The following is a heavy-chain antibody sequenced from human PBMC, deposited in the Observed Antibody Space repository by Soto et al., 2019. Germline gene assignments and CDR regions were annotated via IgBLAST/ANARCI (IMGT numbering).Heavy chain of an antibody. Sequence: GASVKVSCKASGGTFSSYAISGVRQAPGQGLEWMGGIIPIFGTADYAQRFQGRVTITADKSTSTAYVELSSLRSEDTAVYYCARYCSSSTCRKYYYYGMDVWGQGTTVTVFS. CDR1: GGTFSSYA. CDR3: ARYCSSSTCRKYYYYGMDV. V-gene: IGHV1-69*06. D-gene: IGHD2-2*01. CDR2: IIPIFGTA. J-gene: IGHJ6*02.